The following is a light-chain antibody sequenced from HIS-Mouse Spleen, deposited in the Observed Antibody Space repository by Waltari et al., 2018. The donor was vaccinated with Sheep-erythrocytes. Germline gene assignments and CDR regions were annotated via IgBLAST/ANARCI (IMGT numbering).Light chain of an antibody. Sequence: GQSITISSTGTSSDVGSYNLVSWYQQHPGKAPKLMIYEGSKRPSGVSNRFSGSKSGNPASLTISGLQAEDEADYYCCSYAGSSTPWVFGGGTKLTVL. J-gene: IGLJ3*02. CDR1: SSDVGSYNL. V-gene: IGLV2-23*01. CDR2: EGS. CDR3: CSYAGSSTPWV.